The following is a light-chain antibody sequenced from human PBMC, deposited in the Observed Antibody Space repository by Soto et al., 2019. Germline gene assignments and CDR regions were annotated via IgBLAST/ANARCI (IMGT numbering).Light chain of an antibody. CDR2: DAS. Sequence: EIVLPQSPATLSLSPGERATLSCRASQSVSSYLAWYQQKPGQAPRLLIYDASNRATGIPARFSGSGSGTDFTLTISILEPEDFAVYYCQQRSNWPTFGPGTKVDIK. CDR1: QSVSSY. CDR3: QQRSNWPT. V-gene: IGKV3-11*01. J-gene: IGKJ3*01.